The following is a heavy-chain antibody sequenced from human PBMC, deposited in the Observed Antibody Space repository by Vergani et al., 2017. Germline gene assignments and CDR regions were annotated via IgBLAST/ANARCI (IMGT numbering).Heavy chain of an antibody. D-gene: IGHD5-12*01. CDR1: GFTFSGSA. V-gene: IGHV3-73*02. J-gene: IGHJ4*02. CDR3: TRPRYSGYDEFDY. CDR2: IRSKANSYAR. Sequence: EVQLVESGGGLVQPGGSLKLSCAASGFTFSGSAMHWVRQASGKGLEWVGRIRSKANSYARAYAASVKGRFTISRDDSKNTAYLQMNSLKTEDTAVYYCTRPRYSGYDEFDYWGQGTLVTVSS.